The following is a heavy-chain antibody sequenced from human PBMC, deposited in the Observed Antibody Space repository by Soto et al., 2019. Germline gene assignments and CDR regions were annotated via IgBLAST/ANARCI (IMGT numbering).Heavy chain of an antibody. CDR1: GGTFSSYA. V-gene: IGHV1-69*13. D-gene: IGHD3-22*01. CDR2: IIPIFGTA. J-gene: IGHJ4*02. CDR3: AISYRAYDTTGSFDY. Sequence: ASVKVSCKASGGTFSSYAISWVRQAPGQGLEWMGGIIPIFGTANYAQKFQGRVTITADESTSTAYMELSSLRSEDTAVYYCAISYRAYDTTGSFDYCGQGTLVTV.